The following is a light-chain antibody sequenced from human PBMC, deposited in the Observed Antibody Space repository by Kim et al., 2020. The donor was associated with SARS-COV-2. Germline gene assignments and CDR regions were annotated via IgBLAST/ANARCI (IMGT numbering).Light chain of an antibody. Sequence: EIVLTQSPATLSLSPGERATLSCRASQSVSSYLAWYQQKPGQAPRLLIYDASNRATGIPARFSGSGSGTDFTLTISSLEPEDFAVYYCQQRGKWPLPFGPGTNVDIK. CDR1: QSVSSY. CDR2: DAS. CDR3: QQRGKWPLP. J-gene: IGKJ3*01. V-gene: IGKV3-11*01.